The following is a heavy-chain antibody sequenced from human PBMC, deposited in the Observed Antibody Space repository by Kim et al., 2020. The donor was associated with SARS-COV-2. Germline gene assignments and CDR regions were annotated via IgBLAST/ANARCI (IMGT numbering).Heavy chain of an antibody. CDR3: ARHLGLRGAMCV. J-gene: IGHJ6*04. CDR2: IYYSGTT. V-gene: IGHV4-39*01. Sequence: SETLSLTCTVSGGSISSSSYFWGWIRQPPGKGLEWIGNIYYSGTTYYTPSLKSRVTRYIDTSENQFSLKVTSLTAADTAIYYCARHLGLRGAMCVGGRGTTVSVSS. D-gene: IGHD2-2*01. CDR1: GGSISSSSYF.